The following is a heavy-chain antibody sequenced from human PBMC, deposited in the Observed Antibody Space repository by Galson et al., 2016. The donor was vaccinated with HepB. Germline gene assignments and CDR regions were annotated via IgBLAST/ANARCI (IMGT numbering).Heavy chain of an antibody. D-gene: IGHD2-21*01. Sequence: SLRLSCAASGFAFTTYGMHWVRRAPGKGLESVAIISFDGTNKYYADSVKGRFTISRDNSKHTLYLQMNSLRAEDTAVYYCAKELWLFRHPGVGYLDYWGQGTLVTVSS. CDR3: AKELWLFRHPGVGYLDY. J-gene: IGHJ4*02. CDR1: GFAFTTYG. V-gene: IGHV3-30*18. CDR2: ISFDGTNK.